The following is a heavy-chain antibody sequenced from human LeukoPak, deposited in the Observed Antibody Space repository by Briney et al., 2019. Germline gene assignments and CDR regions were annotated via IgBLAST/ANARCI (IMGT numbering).Heavy chain of an antibody. CDR2: IYYSGST. CDR3: ARGIAAAAIAY. D-gene: IGHD6-13*01. Sequence: SETLSLTCTVSGGSISSYYWSWIRQPPGKGLEWIGYIYYSGSTNYNPSLKSRVTISVDTSKNQFSLKLRSVTAADTAVYYCARGIAAAAIAYWGQGTLVTVSS. V-gene: IGHV4-59*08. J-gene: IGHJ4*02. CDR1: GGSISSYY.